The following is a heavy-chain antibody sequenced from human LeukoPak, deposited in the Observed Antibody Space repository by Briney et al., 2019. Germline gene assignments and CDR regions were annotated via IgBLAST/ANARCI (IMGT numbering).Heavy chain of an antibody. Sequence: QPGGSLRLSCAASGFTFSSYAMSWVRQAPGKGLEWVSAISGSGDITYYADSVKGRFTISRDNSKNTLYLQMNSLRADDTAVYYCARDPILSGYDFWGQGTLVTVSS. J-gene: IGHJ4*02. CDR1: GFTFSSYA. D-gene: IGHD5-12*01. CDR2: ISGSGDIT. V-gene: IGHV3-23*01. CDR3: ARDPILSGYDF.